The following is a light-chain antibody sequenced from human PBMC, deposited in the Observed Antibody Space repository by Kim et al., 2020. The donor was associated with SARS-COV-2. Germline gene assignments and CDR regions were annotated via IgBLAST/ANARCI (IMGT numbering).Light chain of an antibody. Sequence: QPVLTQSSSASASLGSSVKLTCTLGSGHSSYIIAWHQQQPGKAPRYLMKLEGSGNSNKGSGVPDRFSGSSSGADRYLTISNLQSEDEADYYCETWDSNTRVFGGGTQLTVL. J-gene: IGLJ3*02. CDR1: SGHSSYI. V-gene: IGLV4-60*03. CDR2: LEGSGNS. CDR3: ETWDSNTRV.